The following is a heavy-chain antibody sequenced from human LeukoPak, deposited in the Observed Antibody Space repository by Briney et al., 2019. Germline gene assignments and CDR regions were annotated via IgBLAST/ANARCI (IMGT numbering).Heavy chain of an antibody. CDR1: GYTFTSYG. CDR2: ISAYNGNT. Sequence: GASVKASCKASGYTFTSYGISWVRQAPGQGLEWMGWISAYNGNTNYAQKLQGRVTMTTDTSTSTAYMELRSLRSDDTAVYYCARDKSYYDILTGYYYYYGMDVWGKGTTVTVSS. D-gene: IGHD3-9*01. V-gene: IGHV1-18*04. J-gene: IGHJ6*04. CDR3: ARDKSYYDILTGYYYYYGMDV.